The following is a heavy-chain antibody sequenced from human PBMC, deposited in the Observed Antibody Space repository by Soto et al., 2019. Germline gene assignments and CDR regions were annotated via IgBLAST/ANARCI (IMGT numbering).Heavy chain of an antibody. CDR3: ARDHIYVDTAMVDY. V-gene: IGHV3-7*05. CDR2: IKQDGSEK. Sequence: GGSLRLSCAASGFTFSSYWMSWVRQAPGKGLEWVANIKQDGSEKYYVDSVKGRFTISRDNAKNSLYLQMNSLRAEDTAVYYCARDHIYVDTAMVDYWGQGTLVTVSS. CDR1: GFTFSSYW. J-gene: IGHJ4*02. D-gene: IGHD5-18*01.